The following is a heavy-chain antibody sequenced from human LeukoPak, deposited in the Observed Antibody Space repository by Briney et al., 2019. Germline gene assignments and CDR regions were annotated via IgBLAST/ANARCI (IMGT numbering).Heavy chain of an antibody. CDR1: GYTFTGYY. CDR2: INPNNGGT. V-gene: IGHV1-2*06. Sequence: GASVKVSCKASGYTFTGYYMHWVRQAPGQGLEWMGRINPNNGGTNCAQKFQGRVTMTGDTSISTAYMELSSLRSDDTAVYYCARESGSYHGNDYWGQGTLVTVSS. CDR3: ARESGSYHGNDY. J-gene: IGHJ4*02. D-gene: IGHD1-26*01.